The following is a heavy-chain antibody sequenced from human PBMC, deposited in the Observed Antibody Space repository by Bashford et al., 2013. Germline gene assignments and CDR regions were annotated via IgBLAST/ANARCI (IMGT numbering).Heavy chain of an antibody. CDR1: GGSVSSANYY. D-gene: IGHD5-24*01. Sequence: SSETLSLTCTVSGGSVSSANYYWSWIRQPPGKGLEWIGYIYHSVSTNYNPSLKSRATISVEMSKNQFSLKLTSVTSADTAVYYCARLMDPIDVEHYYYYMDAWGNGTTVTVSS. J-gene: IGHJ6*03. CDR2: IYHSVST. CDR3: ARLMDPIDVEHYYYYMDA. V-gene: IGHV4-61*01.